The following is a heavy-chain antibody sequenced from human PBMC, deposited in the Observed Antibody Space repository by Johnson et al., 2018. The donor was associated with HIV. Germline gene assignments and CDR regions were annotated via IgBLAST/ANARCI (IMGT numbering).Heavy chain of an antibody. CDR3: VQGVPNPAGAFDI. CDR1: GFTFSSYA. J-gene: IGHJ3*02. CDR2: MSYDGSNK. D-gene: IGHD6-19*01. Sequence: VQLVESGGGVVQPGRSLRLSCAASGFTFSSYAMHWVRQAPGKGLEWVAVMSYDGSNKYYADSVKGRFTISRDNSKNTLYQQMNSLRPEDTAVYYCVQGVPNPAGAFDIWGRGTMVTVSS. V-gene: IGHV3-30-3*01.